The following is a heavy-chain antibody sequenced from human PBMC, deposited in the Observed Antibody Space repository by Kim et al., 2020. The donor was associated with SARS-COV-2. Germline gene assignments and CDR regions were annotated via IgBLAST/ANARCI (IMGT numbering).Heavy chain of an antibody. CDR2: ISGSGGST. D-gene: IGHD3-3*01. V-gene: IGHV3-23*01. J-gene: IGHJ3*02. Sequence: GGSLRLSCAASGFTFSSYAMSWVRQAPGKGLEWVSAISGSGGSTYYADSVKGRFTISRDNSKNTLYLQMNSLRAEDTAVYYCAKDVTIFGVVIDAFDIWGQGTMVTVSS. CDR1: GFTFSSYA. CDR3: AKDVTIFGVVIDAFDI.